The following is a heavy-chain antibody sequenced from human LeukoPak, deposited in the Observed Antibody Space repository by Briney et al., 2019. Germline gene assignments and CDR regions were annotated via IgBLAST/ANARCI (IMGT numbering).Heavy chain of an antibody. CDR1: GGSFSGYY. V-gene: IGHV4-30-4*08. Sequence: PSETPSLTCAVYGGSFSGYYWSWIRQPPGKGLEWIGYIYYSGSTYYNPSLKSRVTISVDTSKNQFSLKLSSVTAADTAVYYCASSLTGDAFDIWGQGTMVTVSS. CDR2: IYYSGST. D-gene: IGHD7-27*01. CDR3: ASSLTGDAFDI. J-gene: IGHJ3*02.